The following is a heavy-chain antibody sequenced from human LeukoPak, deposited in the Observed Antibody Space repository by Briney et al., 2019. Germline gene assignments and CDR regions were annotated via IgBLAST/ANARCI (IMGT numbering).Heavy chain of an antibody. Sequence: GGSLRLSCAASGFTFSSYAMHWVRQAPGKGLEWVAVISYDGSNKYYADSVKGRFTISRDNSKNTLYLQMNSLRAEDTAVYYCAKERGGYSGYDEEGNAFDIWGQGTMVTVSS. CDR1: GFTFSSYA. D-gene: IGHD5-12*01. V-gene: IGHV3-30-3*01. J-gene: IGHJ3*02. CDR2: ISYDGSNK. CDR3: AKERGGYSGYDEEGNAFDI.